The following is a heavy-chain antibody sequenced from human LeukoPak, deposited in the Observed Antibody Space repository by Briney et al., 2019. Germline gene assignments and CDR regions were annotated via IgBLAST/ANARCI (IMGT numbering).Heavy chain of an antibody. V-gene: IGHV3-23*01. CDR3: ASWEGIAVSGHFDH. J-gene: IGHJ4*02. CDR2: ISPGGRTT. D-gene: IGHD6-19*01. CDR1: GFAFGSEA. Sequence: GGSVRLSCAVSGFAFGSEAMSWVRQSRARGREWGASISPGGRTTYYADSVRGRFTISRDTSKNTVFLRMNSLRVEDTAMYYCASWEGIAVSGHFDHWAQGTLVTVSS.